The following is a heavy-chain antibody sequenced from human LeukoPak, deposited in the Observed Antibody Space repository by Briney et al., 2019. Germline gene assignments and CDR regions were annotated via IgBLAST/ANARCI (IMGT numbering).Heavy chain of an antibody. CDR1: GYTFTDDY. D-gene: IGHD1-1*01. CDR3: APTPEAYTSNWNV. CDR2: INPDSGFT. V-gene: IGHV1-2*02. J-gene: IGHJ4*02. Sequence: ASVKVSCKTSGYTFTDDYMQWVRQAPGQGLEWMGWINPDSGFTNYAQKFQGRMTMTRGASISTAYMELRRLRPDDTAVYYCAPTPEAYTSNWNVWGRGTLVTVSS.